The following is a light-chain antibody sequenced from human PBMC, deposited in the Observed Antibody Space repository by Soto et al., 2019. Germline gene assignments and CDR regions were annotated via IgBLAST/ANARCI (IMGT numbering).Light chain of an antibody. J-gene: IGKJ1*01. CDR3: QQYYSYPRT. CDR2: GVS. Sequence: EIELTQSPGTLSLSPGERATFSCRASQRLASNYLAWYQQKPGQAPRLLLYGVSSRATGIPDRFSGSGSGTDFTLAISRVEPEDFATYYCQQYYSYPRTFGQGTRWIS. V-gene: IGKV3-20*01. CDR1: QRLASNY.